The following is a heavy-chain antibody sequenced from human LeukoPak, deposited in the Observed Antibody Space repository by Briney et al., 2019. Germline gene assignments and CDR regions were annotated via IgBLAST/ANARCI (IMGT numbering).Heavy chain of an antibody. CDR2: MNPNSGNT. D-gene: IGHD1-1*01. CDR3: ARGVQGPLGDWFDP. J-gene: IGHJ5*02. CDR1: GYTFTSYD. V-gene: IGHV1-8*01. Sequence: GASVKVSCKASGYTFTSYDINWVRQATGRGLEWMGWMNPNSGNTGYAQKFQGRVTMTRNTSISTAYMELSSLRSEDTAVYYCARGVQGPLGDWFDPWGQGTLVTVSS.